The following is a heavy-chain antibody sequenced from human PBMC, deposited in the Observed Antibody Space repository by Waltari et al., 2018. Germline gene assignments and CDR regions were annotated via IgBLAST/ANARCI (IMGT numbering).Heavy chain of an antibody. CDR2: CNGGGGT. J-gene: IGHJ4*02. CDR3: ARVATGTTGPVDY. Sequence: EVKLVESGGQLVQPGGSLRLACAASGFPVIINYMTGVRQAPGKGLEWLSLCNGGGGTSYADSVKGRFTISRDNSKNTLFLQMNSLRVEDTAVYYCARVATGTTGPVDYWGQGAQVTVSS. V-gene: IGHV3-66*01. D-gene: IGHD1-1*01. CDR1: GFPVIINY.